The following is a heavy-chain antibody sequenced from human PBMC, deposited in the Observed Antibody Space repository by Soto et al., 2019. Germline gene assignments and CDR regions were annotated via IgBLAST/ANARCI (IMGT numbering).Heavy chain of an antibody. D-gene: IGHD2-2*01. CDR3: AREDRDRETGLVPAAIDGMDV. J-gene: IGHJ6*02. V-gene: IGHV1-69*08. CDR2: IIPIFGIA. Sequence: QVQLVQSGAEVKKPGSSVKVSCKASGGTFSRYSTTWVRQVPGHGLEWIGSIIPIFGIASYAQKFQGRVTITADESTSTAYMELSSLRSDDTAVYYCAREDRDRETGLVPAAIDGMDVWGQGTTVTVSS. CDR1: GGTFSRYS.